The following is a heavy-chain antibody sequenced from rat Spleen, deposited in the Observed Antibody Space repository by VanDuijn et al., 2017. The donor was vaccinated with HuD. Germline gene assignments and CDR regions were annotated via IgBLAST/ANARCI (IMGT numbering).Heavy chain of an antibody. Sequence: EVQLVESGGGLVQPGRSLTLSCAASGFIFSNYGMAWVRQTPTKGLEWVASISTGGGYTYYPDSVKGRFTISRDNSKSTLYLQMDSLRSEDTATYYCARHGGDYWGQGVMVTVSS. CDR2: ISTGGGYT. CDR1: GFIFSNYG. J-gene: IGHJ2*01. CDR3: ARHGGDY. V-gene: IGHV5S13*01.